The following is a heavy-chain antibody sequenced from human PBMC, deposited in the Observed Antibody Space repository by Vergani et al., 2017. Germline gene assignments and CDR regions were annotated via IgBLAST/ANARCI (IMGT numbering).Heavy chain of an antibody. J-gene: IGHJ4*02. Sequence: QVQLVQSGAEVKKPGASVKVSCKASGYTFTSYDINWVRQATGQGLEWMGWINPTTGNPTYARAFTGRFVFSLDTSISTAYLQIGSLKAEDTAVYFCARAKRGRLAVGATDSWGQGTLLTVSS. CDR1: GYTFTSYD. V-gene: IGHV7-4-1*01. D-gene: IGHD6-19*01. CDR3: ARAKRGRLAVGATDS. CDR2: INPTTGNP.